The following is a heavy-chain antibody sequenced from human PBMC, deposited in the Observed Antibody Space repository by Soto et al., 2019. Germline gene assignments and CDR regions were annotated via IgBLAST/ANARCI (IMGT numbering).Heavy chain of an antibody. Sequence: ASVKVSCKVSGYTLTELSMHWVRQAPGKGLEWMGGFDPEDGETIYAQRFQGRVTMTEDTSTDTAYMELSSLRSGDTAVYYCATLVYYYGSGSFSVWGQGTLVTVSS. CDR3: ATLVYYYGSGSFSV. V-gene: IGHV1-24*01. CDR1: GYTLTELS. D-gene: IGHD3-10*01. CDR2: FDPEDGET. J-gene: IGHJ4*02.